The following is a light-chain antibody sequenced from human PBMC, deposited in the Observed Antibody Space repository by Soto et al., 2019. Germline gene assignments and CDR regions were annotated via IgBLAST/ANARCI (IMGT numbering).Light chain of an antibody. CDR2: GVT. CDR3: NSFAGSRGYV. CDR1: SSDVGGNNH. J-gene: IGLJ1*01. Sequence: QSVLTQPASVSGSPGQSITISCAGTSSDVGGNNHVSWYQQHPGKAPKLIIYGVTNRPSGVSYRFSGSKSGNTASLTISGLQAEDEADYYCNSFAGSRGYVFGTGTKVTAL. V-gene: IGLV2-14*01.